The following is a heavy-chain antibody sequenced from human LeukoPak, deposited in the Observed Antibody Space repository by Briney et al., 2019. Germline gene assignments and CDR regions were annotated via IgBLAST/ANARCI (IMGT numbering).Heavy chain of an antibody. CDR1: GVSIISSDYH. Sequence: SETLSLTCTVSGVSIISSDYHWGWVRQPPGKGLEWIRTISYSGNTDYNPSLRSRVTISVDTSNNQFSLRLGSVTAADTAVYHCARHCCSGPAKRVFDIWGQGTMVTVSS. CDR2: ISYSGNT. V-gene: IGHV4-39*01. CDR3: ARHCCSGPAKRVFDI. D-gene: IGHD2-15*01. J-gene: IGHJ3*02.